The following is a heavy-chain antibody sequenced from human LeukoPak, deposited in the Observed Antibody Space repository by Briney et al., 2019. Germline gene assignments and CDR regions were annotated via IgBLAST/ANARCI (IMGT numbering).Heavy chain of an antibody. CDR3: ARVAGTEVDY. CDR2: ISSSSSYI. J-gene: IGHJ4*02. CDR1: GFTFSSYS. Sequence: KPGGSLRLSXAASGFTFSSYSMNWVCQAPGKGLEWVSSISSSSSYIYYADSVKGRFTISRDNAKNSLYLQMNSLRAEDTAVYYCARVAGTEVDYWGQGTLVTVSS. V-gene: IGHV3-21*01. D-gene: IGHD6-19*01.